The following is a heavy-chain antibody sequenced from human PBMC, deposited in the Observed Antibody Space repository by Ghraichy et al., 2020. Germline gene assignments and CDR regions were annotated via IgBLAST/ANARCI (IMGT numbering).Heavy chain of an antibody. J-gene: IGHJ4*02. Sequence: SETLSLTCSVSGGSMHNYYWSWIRQPPGKGLQWIGYIYFSGSTNYNPSLKSRLTISVDTSRSQFSLKLTSVTAADTAVYYCARLRSNYFPDFWGQGTLVTVSS. CDR3: ARLRSNYFPDF. CDR1: GGSMHNYY. CDR2: IYFSGST. D-gene: IGHD2/OR15-2a*01. V-gene: IGHV4-59*01.